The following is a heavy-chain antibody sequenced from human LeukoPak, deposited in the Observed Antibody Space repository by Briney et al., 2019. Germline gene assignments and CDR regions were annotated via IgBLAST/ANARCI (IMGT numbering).Heavy chain of an antibody. Sequence: ASVKVSCKASGYTFTSYGISWVRQAPGQGLEWMGWISAYNGNTNYAQKLQGRVTMTTDTSTSTAYMELRSLRSEDTAVYYCARDIYYGSGNQVSWFDPWGQGTLVTVSS. CDR2: ISAYNGNT. V-gene: IGHV1-18*01. CDR1: GYTFTSYG. J-gene: IGHJ5*02. D-gene: IGHD3-10*01. CDR3: ARDIYYGSGNQVSWFDP.